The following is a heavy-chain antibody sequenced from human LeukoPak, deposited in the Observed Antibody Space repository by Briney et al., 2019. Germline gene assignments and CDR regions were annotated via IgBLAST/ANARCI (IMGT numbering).Heavy chain of an antibody. Sequence: SETLSLTCTVSGGSISSGSYYWSWIRQPAGKGLEWIGRIYTSGSTNYNPSLKSRVTISVDPSKNQFSLKLSSVTAADTAVYYCARDTWYYYDSSGYYQGYYYGMDVWGQGTTVTVSS. J-gene: IGHJ6*02. CDR1: GGSISSGSYY. CDR3: ARDTWYYYDSSGYYQGYYYGMDV. D-gene: IGHD3-22*01. V-gene: IGHV4-61*02. CDR2: IYTSGST.